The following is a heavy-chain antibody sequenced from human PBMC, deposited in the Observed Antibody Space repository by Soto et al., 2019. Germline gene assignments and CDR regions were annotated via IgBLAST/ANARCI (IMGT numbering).Heavy chain of an antibody. Sequence: QVQLQESGPGLVKPSETLSLTCTVSGGSVSSGSYYWSWIRQPPGKGLEWIGYIYYSGSTNYNPSLKRRVTISVDPSKNQFSLKLSSVTAADTAVYYCARAIAVAEMLGHAFDIWGQGTMVTVSS. D-gene: IGHD6-19*01. J-gene: IGHJ3*02. V-gene: IGHV4-61*01. CDR2: IYYSGST. CDR3: ARAIAVAEMLGHAFDI. CDR1: GGSVSSGSYY.